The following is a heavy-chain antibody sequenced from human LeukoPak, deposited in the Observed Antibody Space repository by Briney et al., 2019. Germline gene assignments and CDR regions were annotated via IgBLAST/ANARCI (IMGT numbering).Heavy chain of an antibody. CDR2: IYYSGST. CDR3: ARRVLLWFGEETNWFDP. CDR1: GGSISSSSYY. D-gene: IGHD3-10*01. Sequence: SETLSLTCTVSGGSISSSSYYWGWIRQPPGKGLEWIGSIYYSGSTYYNPSLKSRVTISVDTSKNQFSLKLSSVTAADTAVYYCARRVLLWFGEETNWFDPWGQGTLVTVSS. J-gene: IGHJ5*02. V-gene: IGHV4-39*01.